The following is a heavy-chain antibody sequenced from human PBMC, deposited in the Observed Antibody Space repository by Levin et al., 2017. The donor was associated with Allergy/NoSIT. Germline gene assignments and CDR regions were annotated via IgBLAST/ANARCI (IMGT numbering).Heavy chain of an antibody. CDR3: ARELIQRGFDY. D-gene: IGHD1-1*01. CDR1: GGFITSGGYY. CDR2: IYHDGGT. J-gene: IGHJ4*02. V-gene: IGHV4-31*03. Sequence: SETLSLTCTVSGGFITSGGYYWTWIRQHPGKGLEWIGYIYHDGGTYYNPSLKSRVLISMDMSRNQFSLKVSSVTAADTAVYYCARELIQRGFDYWGQGTLVTVSS.